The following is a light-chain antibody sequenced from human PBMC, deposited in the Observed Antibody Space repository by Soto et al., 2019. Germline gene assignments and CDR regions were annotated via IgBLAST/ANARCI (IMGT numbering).Light chain of an antibody. CDR1: QSVSSY. CDR3: QQRRNWPFT. V-gene: IGKV3-11*01. CDR2: DAS. J-gene: IGKJ4*01. Sequence: EIVLTQSPATLSLSPGERATLSCRASQSVSSYLAWYQQKPGQAPRLLIYDASNRATGIPARFSGSGSATDFPLTISRREPEDFAVYYCQQRRNWPFTFGGGTKVEIK.